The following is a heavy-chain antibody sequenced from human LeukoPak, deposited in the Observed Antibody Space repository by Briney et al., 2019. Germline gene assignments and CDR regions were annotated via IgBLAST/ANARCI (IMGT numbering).Heavy chain of an antibody. CDR1: GHTFTSYG. Sequence: GASVKVSCKASGHTFTSYGISWVRQAPGQGLEWMGWISAYNGNTNYAQKLQGRVTMTTDTSTSTAYMELRSLRSDDTAVYYCAKRLNCSGGSCYAFDIWGQGTMVTVSS. V-gene: IGHV1-18*01. J-gene: IGHJ3*02. CDR3: AKRLNCSGGSCYAFDI. D-gene: IGHD2-15*01. CDR2: ISAYNGNT.